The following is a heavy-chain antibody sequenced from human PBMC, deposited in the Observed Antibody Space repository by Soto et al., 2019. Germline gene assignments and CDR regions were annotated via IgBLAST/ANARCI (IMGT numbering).Heavy chain of an antibody. CDR2: IYNSGTT. V-gene: IGHV4-59*13. CDR1: GGSISNYY. D-gene: IGHD2-21*01. CDR3: ATRFYSSGVFDY. Sequence: SETLSLTCTVSGGSISNYYCSWIRQTPGKGLEYIGFIYNSGTTNYHPSLKSRVTISIDTSKSQFYLKLTSVTAADTAIYYCATRFYSSGVFDYWGPGTLVTVSS. J-gene: IGHJ4*02.